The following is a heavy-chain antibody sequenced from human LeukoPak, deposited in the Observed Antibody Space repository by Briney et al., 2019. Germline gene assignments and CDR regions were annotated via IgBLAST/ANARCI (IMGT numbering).Heavy chain of an antibody. V-gene: IGHV3-9*01. D-gene: IGHD1-26*01. CDR2: ISWNSGSI. Sequence: GGSLRLSCAASGFTFDDYALHWVRQAPGKGLEWVSGISWNSGSIGYADSVKGRFTISRDNAKNSLYLQMNSLRAEDTALYYCAKDRSGSYSNWFDPWGQGTLVTVSS. CDR1: GFTFDDYA. J-gene: IGHJ5*02. CDR3: AKDRSGSYSNWFDP.